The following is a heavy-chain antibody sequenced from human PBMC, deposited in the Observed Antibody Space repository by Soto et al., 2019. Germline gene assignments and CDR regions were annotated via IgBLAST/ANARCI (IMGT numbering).Heavy chain of an antibody. CDR1: GFTFSSYA. V-gene: IGHV3-23*01. D-gene: IGHD1-26*01. CDR3: AKDFSGWERPNWFDP. CDR2: ISGSADST. J-gene: IGHJ5*02. Sequence: EVQLLESGGGLVQTGGSLRLSCAASGFTFSSYAMSWVRQAPGKGLEWVSGISGSADSTYYADDVKGRFTITRDNSKNTLYLQMTSLRAEDTAVYYCAKDFSGWERPNWFDPWGQGTLVTVSS.